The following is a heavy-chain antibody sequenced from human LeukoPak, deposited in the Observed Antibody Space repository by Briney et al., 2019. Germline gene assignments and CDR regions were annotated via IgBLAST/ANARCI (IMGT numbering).Heavy chain of an antibody. CDR1: GFTFSSYW. V-gene: IGHV3-7*01. CDR2: IKEDGSQK. D-gene: IGHD6-6*01. J-gene: IGHJ4*02. Sequence: GSLRLSCAASGFTFSSYWMTWVRQAPGKGPEWVANIKEDGSQKYYVGSVRGRFTISRDNAKNSLFLQMYSLRAEDTAVYYCARRGGSSSRRSPVDYWGQGTLVTVSS. CDR3: ARRGGSSSRRSPVDY.